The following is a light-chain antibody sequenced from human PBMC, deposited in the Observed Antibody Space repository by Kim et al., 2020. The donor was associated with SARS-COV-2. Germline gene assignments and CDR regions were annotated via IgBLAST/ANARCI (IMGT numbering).Light chain of an antibody. CDR3: HSAADNRRV. Sequence: VTPSHTAGITRSGGVRAKNYSWLYQQQPGPAPVLVYYKNSKQPSGIPGRSCGSRAGTAVTLTIGGAHVEDEADYCCHSAADNRRVFGGGTQLTVL. V-gene: IGLV3-27*01. CDR1: VRAKNY. CDR2: KNS. J-gene: IGLJ2*01.